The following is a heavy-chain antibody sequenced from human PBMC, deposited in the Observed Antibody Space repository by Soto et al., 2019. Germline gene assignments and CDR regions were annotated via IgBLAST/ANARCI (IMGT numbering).Heavy chain of an antibody. Sequence: PGESLKISCNGSGYSFTKYWIIWVRQVPGKGLEWMGRIDTSYSYSHYSPSFQGHVTISADKSISTAYLQWSSLKASDTAMYYCARYCSSSSCSQLYGMDVWGQGTTVTVSS. CDR3: ARYCSSSSCSQLYGMDV. V-gene: IGHV5-10-1*01. CDR2: IDTSYSYS. CDR1: GYSFTKYW. D-gene: IGHD2-15*01. J-gene: IGHJ6*02.